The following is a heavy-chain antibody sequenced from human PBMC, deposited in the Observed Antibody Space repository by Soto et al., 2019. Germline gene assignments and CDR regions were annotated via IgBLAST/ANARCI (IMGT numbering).Heavy chain of an antibody. D-gene: IGHD5-18*01. CDR2: IYPSGMP. CDR1: GGSISNAAYS. Sequence: SETLSLTCTVSGGSISNAAYSWIWIRQPPGKGLEWIGYIYPSGMPFYNPSLRGRVTISIDRSNDQFSLNLKSVTAADTAVYYCARERGGYGLFDSWGQGTLVTVSS. CDR3: ARERGGYGLFDS. V-gene: IGHV4-30-2*01. J-gene: IGHJ4*02.